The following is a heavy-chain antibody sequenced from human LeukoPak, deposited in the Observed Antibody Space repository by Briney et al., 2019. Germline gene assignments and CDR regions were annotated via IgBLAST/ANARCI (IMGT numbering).Heavy chain of an antibody. J-gene: IGHJ4*02. CDR2: INPNSGGT. CDR1: GYTFTGYY. D-gene: IGHD6-19*01. V-gene: IGHV1-2*02. CDR3: ASGRGVIKQWLYY. Sequence: ASVKVSCKASGYTFTGYYMHWVRQAPGQGLEWMGWINPNSGGTNYAQKFQGRVTMTEDTSTDTAYMELSSLRSEDTAVYYCASGRGVIKQWLYYWGQGTLVTVSS.